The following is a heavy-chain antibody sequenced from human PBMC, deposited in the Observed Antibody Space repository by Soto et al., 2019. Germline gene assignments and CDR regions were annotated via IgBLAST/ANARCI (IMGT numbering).Heavy chain of an antibody. CDR3: ARSSGGWYDY. CDR1: GFTFSSYA. V-gene: IGHV3-64*01. D-gene: IGHD6-19*01. CDR2: ITTTGGST. Sequence: EVQLVESGGNLVQPGGSLRLSCAASGFTFSSYAMHWVRQAPGKGLEYVSAITTTGGSTYYATSVKVRFTISRDNSKNTLYLQMDSLRAEDMAVYYCARSSGGWYDYWGQGTLVTVSS. J-gene: IGHJ4*02.